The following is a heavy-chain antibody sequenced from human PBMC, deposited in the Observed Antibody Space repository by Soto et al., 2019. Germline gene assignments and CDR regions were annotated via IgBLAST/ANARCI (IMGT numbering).Heavy chain of an antibody. J-gene: IGHJ4*02. CDR2: IYHSGGT. CDR1: GDSISSGGYS. D-gene: IGHD3-22*01. CDR3: ARDDRSGYFFDY. V-gene: IGHV4-30-2*01. Sequence: QLQLQDSGSGLVKPSQTLSLTCAVSGDSISSGGYSWNWIRQPPGKGLEWIGYIYHSGGTDYNPSIKSRVTISVDRSKNQFSLNLRSVTAADTAVYYCARDDRSGYFFDYWGQGTLVTVSS.